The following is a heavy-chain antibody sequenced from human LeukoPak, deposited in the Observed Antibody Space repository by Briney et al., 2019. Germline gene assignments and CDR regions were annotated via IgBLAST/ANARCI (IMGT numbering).Heavy chain of an antibody. CDR2: IYYSGST. CDR1: GGSISSYY. Sequence: PSETLSLTCTVSGGSISSYYWNWIRQPPGKGLEWIGYIYYSGSTNYNPSLKSRVTISVDTSKNQFSLKLSSVTAADTAVYYCAGRLWRRDGYNLSAFDIWGQGTMVTVSS. D-gene: IGHD5-24*01. CDR3: AGRLWRRDGYNLSAFDI. V-gene: IGHV4-59*01. J-gene: IGHJ3*02.